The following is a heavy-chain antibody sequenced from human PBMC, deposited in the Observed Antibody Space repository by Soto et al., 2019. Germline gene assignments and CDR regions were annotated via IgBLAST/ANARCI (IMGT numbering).Heavy chain of an antibody. D-gene: IGHD1-7*01. CDR1: GGTFSSYA. V-gene: IGHV1-69*13. CDR3: ARDQVDPGTTGYYGMDV. CDR2: IIPIFGTA. J-gene: IGHJ6*02. Sequence: GASVKVSCKASGGTFSSYAISWVRQAPGQGLEWMGGIIPIFGTANYAQKFQGRVTITADESTSTAYMELSSLRSEDTAVYYCARDQVDPGTTGYYGMDVWGQGTTVTVSS.